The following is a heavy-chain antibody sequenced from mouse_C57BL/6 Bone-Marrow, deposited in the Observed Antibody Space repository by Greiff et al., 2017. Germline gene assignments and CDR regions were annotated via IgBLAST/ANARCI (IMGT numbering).Heavy chain of an antibody. CDR2: INPNNGGT. CDR3: AREVLNWDNFDY. V-gene: IGHV1-26*01. CDR1: GYTFTDYY. D-gene: IGHD4-1*01. Sequence: EVHLVESGPELVKPGASVKISCKASGYTFTDYYMNWVKQSHGKSLEWIGDINPNNGGTSYNQKFKGKATLTVDKSSSTAYMELRSLTSEDSAVYYCAREVLNWDNFDYWGQGTTLTVSS. J-gene: IGHJ2*01.